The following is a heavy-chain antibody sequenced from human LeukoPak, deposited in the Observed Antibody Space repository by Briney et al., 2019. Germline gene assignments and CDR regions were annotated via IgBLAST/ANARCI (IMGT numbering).Heavy chain of an antibody. CDR1: GFTFNTYV. J-gene: IGHJ4*02. V-gene: IGHV3-23*01. Sequence: TGGSLRLSCAASGFTFNTYVMTWVRQAPGKGLEWVSVISSGGGVTYYADSVKGRFTMSRDNSKNILYLQMNSLRVEDTAVYYCTKELRDGFNYGFDYWGQGTLVTVSS. CDR2: ISSGGGVT. CDR3: TKELRDGFNYGFDY. D-gene: IGHD5-24*01.